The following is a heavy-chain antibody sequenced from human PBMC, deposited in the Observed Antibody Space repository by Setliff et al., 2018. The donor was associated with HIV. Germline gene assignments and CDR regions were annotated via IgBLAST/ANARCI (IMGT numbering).Heavy chain of an antibody. V-gene: IGHV1-18*01. CDR3: ARGSLLGYFDWLFPD. CDR1: GYTFTSYG. Sequence: ASVKVSCKGSGYTFTSYGMSWVRQALGQGLEWMGWISGNNGNTHYRQKFQGRLTMTTDTSTGTAYMELRSLTSDDTAMYYCARGSLLGYFDWLFPDWGQGTLVTVSS. J-gene: IGHJ4*02. CDR2: ISGNNGNT. D-gene: IGHD3-9*01.